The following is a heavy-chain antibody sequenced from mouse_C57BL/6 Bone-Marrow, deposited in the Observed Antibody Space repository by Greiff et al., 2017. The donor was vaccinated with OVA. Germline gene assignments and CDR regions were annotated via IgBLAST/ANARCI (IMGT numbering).Heavy chain of an antibody. CDR1: GYAFSSSW. V-gene: IGHV1-82*01. D-gene: IGHD2-3*01. Sequence: VKLQQSGPELVKPGASVKISCKASGYAFSSSWMNWVKQRPGKGLEWIGRIYPGDGDTNYNGKFKGKATLTADKSSSTAYMQLSSLTSEDSAVYFCARYGYYLYWYFDVWGTGTTVTVSS. J-gene: IGHJ1*03. CDR3: ARYGYYLYWYFDV. CDR2: IYPGDGDT.